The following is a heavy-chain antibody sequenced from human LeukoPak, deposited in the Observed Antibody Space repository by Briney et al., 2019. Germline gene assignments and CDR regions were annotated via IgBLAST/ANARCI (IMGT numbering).Heavy chain of an antibody. D-gene: IGHD3-22*01. V-gene: IGHV3-64*01. CDR2: ISSNGGST. CDR1: GFTFSSYA. CDR3: ARERGGLYYYDSSGYSKYYFDY. J-gene: IGHJ4*02. Sequence: GGSLRLSCAASGFTFSSYAMHWVRQAPGKGLEYVSAISSNGGSTYYANSVKGRFTISRDNAKNSLYLQMNSLRAEDTAVYYCARERGGLYYYDSSGYSKYYFDYWGQGTLVTVSS.